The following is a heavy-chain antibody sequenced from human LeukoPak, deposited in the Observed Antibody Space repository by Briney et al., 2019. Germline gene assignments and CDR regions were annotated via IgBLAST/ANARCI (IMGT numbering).Heavy chain of an antibody. CDR3: ARDREYSSSWYSFDY. V-gene: IGHV1-2*02. D-gene: IGHD6-13*01. CDR2: INPNSGGT. J-gene: IGHJ4*02. CDR1: GYTFTGYY. Sequence: ASVKVSCKASGYTFTGYYMHWVRQAPGQGLEWMGWINPNSGGTNYAQKFQGRVTMTRDTSISTAYMELSRLRSDDTAVYYCARDREYSSSWYSFDYWGQGTLVTVSS.